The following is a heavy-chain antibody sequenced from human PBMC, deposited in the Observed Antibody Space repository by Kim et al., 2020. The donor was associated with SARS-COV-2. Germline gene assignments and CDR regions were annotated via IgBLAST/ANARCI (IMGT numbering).Heavy chain of an antibody. D-gene: IGHD6-25*01. J-gene: IGHJ6*02. CDR3: ARDAAEDYYYYGMDV. CDR1: GGSISSYY. Sequence: SETLSLTCTVSGGSISSYYWSWIRQPPGKGLEWIGYIYYSGSTNYNPSLKSRLTISVDTSKNQFSLKLSSVPAADTAVYYCARDAAEDYYYYGMDVWGQGTTVTVSS. V-gene: IGHV4-59*01. CDR2: IYYSGST.